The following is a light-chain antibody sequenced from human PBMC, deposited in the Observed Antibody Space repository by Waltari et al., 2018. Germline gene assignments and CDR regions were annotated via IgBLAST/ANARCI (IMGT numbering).Light chain of an antibody. J-gene: IGKJ2*01. CDR3: MQARQTPFT. CDR1: QSLRHLNGYNY. CDR2: LGS. Sequence: EIVMTQSPLSLPVTPGEPASISRRFSQSLRHLNGYNYLDWYLQKPGQSPKLLIYLGSSRASGVPGRFSGSGSGTDFTLLISRVEADDVGVYYCMQARQTPFTFGQGTKLEI. V-gene: IGKV2-28*01.